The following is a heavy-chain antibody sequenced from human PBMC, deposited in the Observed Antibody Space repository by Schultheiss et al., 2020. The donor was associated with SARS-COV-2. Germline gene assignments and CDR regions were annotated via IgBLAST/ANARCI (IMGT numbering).Heavy chain of an antibody. V-gene: IGHV3-9*01. J-gene: IGHJ5*02. CDR1: GFSFDDYA. Sequence: GGSLRLSCADSGFSFDDYAMHWVRQAPGKGLEWVSGISWNSGSIGYADSVKGRFTVSRDNSKNTVYLQMNSLRAEDTAVYYCAKMSSTMWYEGSWGQGTLVTVSS. CDR2: ISWNSGSI. D-gene: IGHD2-2*01. CDR3: AKMSSTMWYEGS.